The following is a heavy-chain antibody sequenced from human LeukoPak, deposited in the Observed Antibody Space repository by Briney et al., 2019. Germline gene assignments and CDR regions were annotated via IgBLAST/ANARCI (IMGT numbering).Heavy chain of an antibody. CDR2: ISGSGGST. J-gene: IGHJ4*02. Sequence: GGSLRLSCAASGFTFSSYAMSWVRQAPGKGLEWVSAISGSGGSTYYADSVKGRFTISRDNSKNTLYLQMNSLRAEDTALYYCAKDFCSSTSCYEGLDYWGQGTLVTVSS. CDR1: GFTFSSYA. CDR3: AKDFCSSTSCYEGLDY. V-gene: IGHV3-23*01. D-gene: IGHD2-2*01.